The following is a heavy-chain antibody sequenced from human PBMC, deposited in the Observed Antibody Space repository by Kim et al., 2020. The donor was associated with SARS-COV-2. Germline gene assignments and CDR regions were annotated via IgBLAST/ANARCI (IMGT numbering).Heavy chain of an antibody. J-gene: IGHJ5*02. D-gene: IGHD6-6*01. V-gene: IGHV4-31*03. Sequence: SETLSLTCTVSGGSISSGGYYWSWIRQHPGKGLEWTGYIYYSGSTYYNPSPKSRVTISVDTSKNQFSLKLSSVTAADTAVYYCARDRRAARPGGWFDPWGQGTLVTVSS. CDR1: GGSISSGGYY. CDR2: IYYSGST. CDR3: ARDRRAARPGGWFDP.